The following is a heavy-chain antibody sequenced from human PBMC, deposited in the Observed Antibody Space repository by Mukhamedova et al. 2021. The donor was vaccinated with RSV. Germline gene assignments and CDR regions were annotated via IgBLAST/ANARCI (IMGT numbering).Heavy chain of an antibody. CDR3: AHGTVSSSFDY. Sequence: RYSPSLKSRLTITKDTSKNQVVLTMTNMDPVDTATYYCAHGTVSSSFDYWCQGTLVTVSS. J-gene: IGHJ4*02. D-gene: IGHD6-13*01. V-gene: IGHV2-5*01.